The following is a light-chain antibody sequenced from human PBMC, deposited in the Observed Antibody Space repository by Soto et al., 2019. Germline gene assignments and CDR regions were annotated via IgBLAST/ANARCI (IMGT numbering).Light chain of an antibody. CDR1: SSNIGSNT. CDR3: AAWDHSPNGVV. Sequence: QSVLTQPPSAFGTPGQTVTISCSGSSSNIGSNTVNWYQQLPGTAPKLLIHSNNQRPSGVPDRFSGSKSGTSASLAIRGLQSEDEADYYCAAWDHSPNGVVFGGGTKLTVL. J-gene: IGLJ2*01. V-gene: IGLV1-44*01. CDR2: SNN.